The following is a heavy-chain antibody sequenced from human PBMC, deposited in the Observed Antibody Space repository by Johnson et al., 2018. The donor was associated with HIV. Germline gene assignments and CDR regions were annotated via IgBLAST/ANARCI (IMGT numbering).Heavy chain of an antibody. D-gene: IGHD1-26*01. Sequence: QVQLVESGGGVVQPGASLRLSCAASGFTFSSYGMHWVRQTPGKGLEWVAVIWYGGRTGYTDSVNGRFTISRDNARNSLYLQMNSLRAEDTALYYCARTLKWELGLPDWDAFDIWGQGTMVTVSS. V-gene: IGHV3-33*01. CDR1: GFTFSSYG. CDR2: IWYGGRT. CDR3: ARTLKWELGLPDWDAFDI. J-gene: IGHJ3*02.